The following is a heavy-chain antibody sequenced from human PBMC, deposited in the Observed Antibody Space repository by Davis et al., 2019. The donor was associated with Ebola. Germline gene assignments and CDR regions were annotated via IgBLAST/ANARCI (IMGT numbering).Heavy chain of an antibody. CDR1: GGSISSSSYY. CDR2: IYYSGST. J-gene: IGHJ5*02. V-gene: IGHV4-39*07. CDR3: ARGEENWFDP. Sequence: PSETLSLTCTVSGGSISSSSYYWGWIRQPPGKGLEWIGSIYYSGSTYYYPSLKSRVTISVDTSKNQFSLKLSSVTAADTAVYYCARGEENWFDPWGQGTLVTVSS.